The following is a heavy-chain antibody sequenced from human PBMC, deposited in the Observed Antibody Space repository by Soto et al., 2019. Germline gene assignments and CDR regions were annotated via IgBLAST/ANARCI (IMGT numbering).Heavy chain of an antibody. V-gene: IGHV3-21*01. CDR2: ISSSGDYI. CDR1: GFTFSSYS. CDR3: ASRFCSNGVCHFDY. J-gene: IGHJ4*02. D-gene: IGHD2-8*01. Sequence: EVQLLESGGGLVEPRGSLRLSCAASGFTFSSYSMNWVRQAPGKGLEWVSSISSSGDYIYYADSVKGRFTISRDNAKNSLFLQMSGLRAEDTAVYFCASRFCSNGVCHFDYWGQGTLVTVSS.